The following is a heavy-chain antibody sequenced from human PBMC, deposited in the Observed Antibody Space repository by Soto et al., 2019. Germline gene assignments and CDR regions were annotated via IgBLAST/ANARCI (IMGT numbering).Heavy chain of an antibody. Sequence: QVQLVQSGVEVKKPGASVKVSCKASGYTFTSSDINWVRQATGQGLEWMGWMDPNSGNTGYAQKFQGRVTMTRNTSISAAYMELSSLRSEDTAVYYCARGEIIYDYIWGSLRYTVFDYWGQGSQVTVPS. CDR3: ARGEIIYDYIWGSLRYTVFDY. CDR2: MDPNSGNT. CDR1: GYTFTSSD. V-gene: IGHV1-8*01. D-gene: IGHD3-16*02. J-gene: IGHJ4*02.